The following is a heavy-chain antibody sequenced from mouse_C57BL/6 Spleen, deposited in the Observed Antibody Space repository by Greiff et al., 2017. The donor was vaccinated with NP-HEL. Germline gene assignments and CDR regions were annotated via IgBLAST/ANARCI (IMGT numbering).Heavy chain of an antibody. CDR2: ISDGGSYT. V-gene: IGHV5-4*01. Sequence: EVQLVESGGGLVKPGGSLKLSCAASGFTFSSYAMSWVRQTPEKRLEWVATISDGGSYTYYPDNVKGRFTISRDNAKNNLYLQMSHLKSEDTAMYYCARATVVATGYFDYWGQGTTLTVSS. CDR1: GFTFSSYA. J-gene: IGHJ2*01. CDR3: ARATVVATGYFDY. D-gene: IGHD1-1*01.